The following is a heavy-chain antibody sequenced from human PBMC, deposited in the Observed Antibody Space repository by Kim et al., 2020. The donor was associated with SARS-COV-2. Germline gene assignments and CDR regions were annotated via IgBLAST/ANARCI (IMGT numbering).Heavy chain of an antibody. V-gene: IGHV4-59*01. D-gene: IGHD1-7*01. CDR3: ARDQMTGTTAFDI. J-gene: IGHJ3*02. Sequence: YNPSLNRRVTVSVDTSKTQFSLKLSYLSAADTAVYYCARDQMTGTTAFDIWGQGTMVTVSS.